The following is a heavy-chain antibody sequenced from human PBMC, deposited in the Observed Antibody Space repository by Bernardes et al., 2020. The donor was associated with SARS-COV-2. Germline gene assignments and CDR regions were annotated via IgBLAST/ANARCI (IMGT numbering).Heavy chain of an antibody. J-gene: IGHJ4*02. V-gene: IGHV3-53*01. Sequence: GGSLRLSCTASGLTGSGNYMSWVRQAPGKGLEWVSVIYGSDSTYYADSVKGRFTISRDNSKNTLFLQMHSLRAEDTAMYYCATRLARTASFDYWGQGTLVTVSS. D-gene: IGHD2-21*02. CDR2: IYGSDST. CDR1: GLTGSGNY. CDR3: ATRLARTASFDY.